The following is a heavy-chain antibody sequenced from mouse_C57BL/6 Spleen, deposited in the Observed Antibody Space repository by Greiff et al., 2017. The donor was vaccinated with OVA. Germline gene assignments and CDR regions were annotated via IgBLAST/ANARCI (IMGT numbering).Heavy chain of an antibody. J-gene: IGHJ4*01. CDR1: GYTFTDYY. D-gene: IGHD2-4*01. V-gene: IGHV1-19*01. CDR2: INPYNGGT. CDR3: ARRVIYYDYDRAMDY. Sequence: VQLKQSGPVLVKPGASVKMSCKASGYTFTDYYMNWVKQSHGKSLEWIGVINPYNGGTSYNQKFKGKATLTVDKSSSTAYMELNSLTSEDSAVYYCARRVIYYDYDRAMDYWGQGTSVTVSS.